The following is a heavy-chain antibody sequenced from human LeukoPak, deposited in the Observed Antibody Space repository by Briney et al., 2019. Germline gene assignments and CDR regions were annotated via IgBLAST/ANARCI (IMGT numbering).Heavy chain of an antibody. Sequence: SETLSLTCSVSSGSISGYYWNWIRQPPGKGLEWIGQIFYSGSTTYNPSLKSPVTISVDTSKNQFSLKLSSVTAADTAVYYCARECDYGSGSYSLWGQGTLVTVSS. V-gene: IGHV4-59*12. CDR3: ARECDYGSGSYSL. CDR2: IFYSGST. D-gene: IGHD3-10*01. CDR1: SGSISGYY. J-gene: IGHJ4*02.